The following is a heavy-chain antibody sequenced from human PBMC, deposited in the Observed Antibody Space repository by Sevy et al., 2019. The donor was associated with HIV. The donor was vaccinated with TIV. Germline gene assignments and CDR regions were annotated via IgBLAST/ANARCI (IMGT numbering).Heavy chain of an antibody. J-gene: IGHJ4*02. CDR1: GFTFSSYA. D-gene: IGHD2-2*01. CDR3: ARDGGAVVVLPAVMI. V-gene: IGHV3-30*04. CDR2: ISYDGSDK. Sequence: GGSLRLSCAASGFTFSSYAMHWVRQAPGKGLEWLTVISYDGSDKFYADSVKGRFTISRDNSKNTLYLQMNSLRTEDTALAYCARDGGAVVVLPAVMIWGQGTLVTVSS.